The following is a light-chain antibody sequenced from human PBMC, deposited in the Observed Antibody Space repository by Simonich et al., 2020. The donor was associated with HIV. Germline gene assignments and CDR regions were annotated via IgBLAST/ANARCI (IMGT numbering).Light chain of an antibody. CDR2: EEN. J-gene: IGLJ3*02. CDR1: SCSIASNY. CDR3: QSYDSSNQGV. V-gene: IGLV6-57*03. Sequence: FMLTQPHSVSESPGKTVTISCTRSSCSIASNYVQWYQQRPGSAPTTVIYEENQRPSGVPDRFSGSIDSSSNSASLIISGLKTEDEADYYCQSYDSSNQGVFGGGTKLTVL.